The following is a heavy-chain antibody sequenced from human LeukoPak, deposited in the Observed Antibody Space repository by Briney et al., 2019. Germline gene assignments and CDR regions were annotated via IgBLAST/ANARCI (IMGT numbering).Heavy chain of an antibody. V-gene: IGHV3-49*03. J-gene: IGHJ4*02. CDR2: IRSKAYGGTT. Sequence: GGSLRLSCTASGFTFGDYAMSWFRQAPGKGLEWVGFIRSKAYGGTTEYAASVKGRFTISRDDSKSTAYLQMNSLKTEDTAVYYCTRDRLWYDILTGYSDYWGQGTLVTVSS. CDR3: TRDRLWYDILTGYSDY. CDR1: GFTFGDYA. D-gene: IGHD3-9*01.